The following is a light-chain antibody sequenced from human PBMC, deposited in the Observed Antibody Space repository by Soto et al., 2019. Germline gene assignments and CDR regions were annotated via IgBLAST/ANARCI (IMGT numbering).Light chain of an antibody. J-gene: IGKJ2*01. Sequence: DIQMTQSPSSLSASVGDRVTITCRASQGXXXXLAWYQQKPGKVPKLLIYSASTLQSGVPSRFSGSGSGTDFTLTISSLEPEDVATYYCQHYNNAPYTFGQGTKLEIK. CDR3: QHYNNAPYT. V-gene: IGKV1-27*01. CDR1: QGXXXX. CDR2: SAS.